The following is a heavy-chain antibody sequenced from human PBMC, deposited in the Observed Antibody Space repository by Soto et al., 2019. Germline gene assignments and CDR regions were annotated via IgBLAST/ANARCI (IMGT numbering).Heavy chain of an antibody. D-gene: IGHD6-13*01. J-gene: IGHJ5*02. Sequence: GGSLRLSCAASGFTFSSYAMSWVRQAPGKGLEWVLAISGSGGSTYYADSVKGRFTISRDNSKNTLYLQMNSLRAEDTAVYYCAKDGAAAGKAGWFDPWGQGTLVTVSS. CDR2: ISGSGGST. V-gene: IGHV3-23*01. CDR1: GFTFSSYA. CDR3: AKDGAAAGKAGWFDP.